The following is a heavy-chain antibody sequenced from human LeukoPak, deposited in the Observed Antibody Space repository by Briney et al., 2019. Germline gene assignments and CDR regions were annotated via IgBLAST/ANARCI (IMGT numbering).Heavy chain of an antibody. V-gene: IGHV3-23*01. CDR3: ARGGSYLSAFDI. D-gene: IGHD1-26*01. CDR1: GFTFNAYA. Sequence: GGSLRLSCEASGFTFNAYAMTWVRQAPGEGLEWVSTITTSGDSTYYADSVKGRFTISRDNSKNTLYLQMNSLRAEDTAVYYRARGGSYLSAFDIWGQGTMVTVSS. CDR2: ITTSGDST. J-gene: IGHJ3*02.